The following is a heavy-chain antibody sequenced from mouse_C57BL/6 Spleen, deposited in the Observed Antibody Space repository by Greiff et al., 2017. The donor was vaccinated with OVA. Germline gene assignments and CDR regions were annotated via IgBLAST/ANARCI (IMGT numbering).Heavy chain of an antibody. CDR3: ARIHYYGSSYRYFDV. Sequence: QVQLQQPGAELVMPGASVKLSCKASGYTFTSYWMHWVKQRPGQGLEWIGEIDPSDSYTNYNQKFKGKSTLTVDKSSRTAYMQLSSLTSWDSAVYYCARIHYYGSSYRYFDVWGTGTTVTVSS. CDR2: IDPSDSYT. D-gene: IGHD1-1*01. J-gene: IGHJ1*03. V-gene: IGHV1-69*01. CDR1: GYTFTSYW.